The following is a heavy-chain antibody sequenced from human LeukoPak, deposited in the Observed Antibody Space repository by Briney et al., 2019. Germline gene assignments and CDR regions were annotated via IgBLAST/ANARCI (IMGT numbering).Heavy chain of an antibody. CDR1: GGSFSGYY. D-gene: IGHD3-22*01. CDR2: INHSGST. J-gene: IGHJ4*02. V-gene: IGHV4-34*01. CDR3: ARVGHDSSGYYYGGFDY. Sequence: SETPSLTCAVYGGSFSGYYWSWIRQPPGKGLEWIGEINHSGSTNYNPSLKSRVTISVDASKNQFSLKLSSVTAADTAVYYCARVGHDSSGYYYGGFDYWGQGTLVTVSS.